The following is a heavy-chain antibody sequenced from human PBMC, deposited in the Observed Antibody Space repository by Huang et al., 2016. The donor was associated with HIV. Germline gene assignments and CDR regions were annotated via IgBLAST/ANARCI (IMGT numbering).Heavy chain of an antibody. D-gene: IGHD5-18*01. CDR2: ISVYNGNT. CDR3: ARGGGIQLWLLGYYYMDV. Sequence: QVQLVQSGAEVKKPGASVKVSCKASGYTFSGCGISWVRQAPGQGLEWVGVISVYNGNTKFAQKFQGRLTMTTDTSTSTAYMELRSLRSDDTAVYYCARGGGIQLWLLGYYYMDVWGNGTTVTVSS. V-gene: IGHV1-18*01. J-gene: IGHJ6*03. CDR1: GYTFSGCG.